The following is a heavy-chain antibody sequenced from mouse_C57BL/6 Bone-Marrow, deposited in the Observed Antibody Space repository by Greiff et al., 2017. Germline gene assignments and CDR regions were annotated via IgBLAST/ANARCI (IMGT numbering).Heavy chain of an antibody. CDR3: ARVGDYDGWYFDV. V-gene: IGHV3-6*01. D-gene: IGHD2-4*01. CDR2: ISYDGSN. CDR1: GYSITSGYY. J-gene: IGHJ1*03. Sequence: EVKLVESGPGLVKPSQSLSLTCSVTGYSITSGYYWNWIRQFPGNKLEWMGYISYDGSNNYNPSLKNRISITRDTSKNQFFLKLNSVTTEDTATYYCARVGDYDGWYFDVWGTGTTVTVSS.